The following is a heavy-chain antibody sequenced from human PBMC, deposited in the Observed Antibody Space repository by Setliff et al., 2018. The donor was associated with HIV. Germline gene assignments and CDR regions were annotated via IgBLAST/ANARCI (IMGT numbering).Heavy chain of an antibody. CDR2: INPNNGAT. D-gene: IGHD3-16*01. Sequence: ASVKVSCKGSGYKFTIYFMHWVREAPGQGLEWMGRINPNNGATNYAQNCQGRVTMTRDTSISTALMELSNLTSNDTAIYYCATVSTGGEYKAWGQGTLVTV. J-gene: IGHJ5*02. V-gene: IGHV1-2*06. CDR1: GYKFTIYF. CDR3: ATVSTGGEYKA.